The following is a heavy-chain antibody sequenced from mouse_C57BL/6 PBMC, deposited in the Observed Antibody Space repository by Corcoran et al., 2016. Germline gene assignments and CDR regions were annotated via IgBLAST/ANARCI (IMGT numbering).Heavy chain of an antibody. J-gene: IGHJ3*01. V-gene: IGHV1-18*01. CDR1: GYTFTDYN. CDR3: ARSLFITRTWFAY. Sequence: EVQLQQSGHELVKPGASVKIPCKASGYTFTDYNMDWVKQSHGKSLEWIGDINPNNGGTIYNQKFKGKATLTVDKSSSTAYMELRSLTSEDTAVYYCARSLFITRTWFAYWGQGTLVTVSA. CDR2: INPNNGGT. D-gene: IGHD1-1*01.